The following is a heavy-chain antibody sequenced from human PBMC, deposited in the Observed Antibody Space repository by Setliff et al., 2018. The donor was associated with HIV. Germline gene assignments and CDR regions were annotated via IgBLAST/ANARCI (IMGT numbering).Heavy chain of an antibody. CDR1: GGSISSYY. CDR2: AYYGGSTDYN. Sequence: PSETLSLTCTVSGGSISSYYWSWIRQPPGKGLEWIGNAYYGGSTDYNTYNPSLKSRVTVIIDIYKNQMSLNLRSVTAADTAVYYCARHLTYDTIPSLTAYGLDVWGQGTTVTVSS. D-gene: IGHD3-22*01. V-gene: IGHV4-59*01. CDR3: ARHLTYDTIPSLTAYGLDV. J-gene: IGHJ6*02.